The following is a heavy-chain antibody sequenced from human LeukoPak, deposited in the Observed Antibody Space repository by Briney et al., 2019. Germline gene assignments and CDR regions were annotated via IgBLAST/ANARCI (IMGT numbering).Heavy chain of an antibody. J-gene: IGHJ4*02. CDR2: ISGSGDST. CDR3: AKDRDIVVVPAATDYYFDY. CDR1: GFTFSSSA. Sequence: GGSLRLSCAASGFTFSSSAMSWVRQAPGKGLEWVSAISGSGDSTSYADSVKGRFTISRDNSKYTLYLQMNSLRAEDTATYYCAKDRDIVVVPAATDYYFDYWGQGTLVTVSS. V-gene: IGHV3-23*01. D-gene: IGHD2-2*01.